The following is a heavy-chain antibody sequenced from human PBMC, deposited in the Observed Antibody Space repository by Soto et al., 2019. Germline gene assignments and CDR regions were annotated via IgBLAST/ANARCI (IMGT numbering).Heavy chain of an antibody. Sequence: QIQMVQSGAEVKQPGASVKISCKTSGYTFSSYSINWVRQAPGQGIEWMAWISTTSGNTHYAERVQGRVTVTLDKSARTAFMEMWGLTSDDTAVYFCARDNSYYDFWGQGTLVTVSS. V-gene: IGHV1-18*01. CDR2: ISTTSGNT. J-gene: IGHJ4*02. D-gene: IGHD1-26*01. CDR3: ARDNSYYDF. CDR1: GYTFSSYS.